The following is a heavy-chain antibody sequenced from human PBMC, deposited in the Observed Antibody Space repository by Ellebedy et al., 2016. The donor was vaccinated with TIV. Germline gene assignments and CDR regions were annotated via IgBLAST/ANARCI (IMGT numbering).Heavy chain of an antibody. CDR3: VRESPGQLLLESLDY. CDR2: ISIDGSGT. J-gene: IGHJ4*02. V-gene: IGHV3-74*01. CDR1: GFTFGDHW. Sequence: PGGSLRLSCAASGFTFGDHWMHWVRQAPGKGLVWVSHISIDGSGTSYVDSVKGRFTISRDNAKNTLFLQMNSLRAEDTAVYYCVRESPGQLLLESLDYWGQGTLVTVSS. D-gene: IGHD3-16*01.